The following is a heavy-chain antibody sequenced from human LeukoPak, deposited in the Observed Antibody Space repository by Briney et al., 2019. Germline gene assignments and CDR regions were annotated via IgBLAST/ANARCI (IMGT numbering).Heavy chain of an antibody. V-gene: IGHV4-34*01. CDR1: GGSFSGYY. J-gene: IGHJ4*02. Sequence: PSETLSLTCAVYGGSFSGYYWSWFRQPPGKGLEWIGEINHSGSTNYNPSLKSRVTISVDTSKNQFSLKLSSVTVADTAVYYCARVRYYDSKREIDYWGQGTLVTVSS. CDR3: ARVRYYDSKREIDY. CDR2: INHSGST. D-gene: IGHD3-22*01.